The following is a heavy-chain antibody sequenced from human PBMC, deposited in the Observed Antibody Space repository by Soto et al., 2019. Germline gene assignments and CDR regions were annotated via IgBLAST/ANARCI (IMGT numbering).Heavy chain of an antibody. CDR2: IIPIFGTA. D-gene: IGHD3-22*01. V-gene: IGHV1-69*06. CDR1: GYTFSTYF. J-gene: IGHJ3*02. Sequence: GASVKVSCKASGYTFSTYFVHWVRQAPGQGLEWMGGIIPIFGTANYAQKFQGRVTITADKSTSTAYMELSSLRSEDTAVYYCARGGITMIVVVRRRDAFDIWGQGTMVTVSS. CDR3: ARGGITMIVVVRRRDAFDI.